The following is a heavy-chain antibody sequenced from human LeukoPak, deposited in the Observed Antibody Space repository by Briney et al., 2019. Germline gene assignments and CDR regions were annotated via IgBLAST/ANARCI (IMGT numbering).Heavy chain of an antibody. Sequence: ASVKVSCKASGYTFTDYYMHWVRQAPGQGLEWMGWLNPNSGDTNYAQKFQGRVTLTSDTSITTAYMELSRLKSDDTAVYYCAGGNLSGDHDFWGQGTLVTVSS. CDR3: AGGNLSGDHDF. V-gene: IGHV1-2*02. J-gene: IGHJ4*02. CDR1: GYTFTDYY. CDR2: LNPNSGDT. D-gene: IGHD1-26*01.